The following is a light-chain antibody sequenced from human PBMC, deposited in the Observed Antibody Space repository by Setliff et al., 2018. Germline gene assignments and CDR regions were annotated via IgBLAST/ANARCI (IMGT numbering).Light chain of an antibody. Sequence: QSALAQPASVSGSPGQSITISCVGTSADVGSSKYVSWYQQHPDKAPKLILYEVNNRPSGISNRFFGSKSGSTASLTISGLQAGDEADYYCCSFTTSATVVFGPGTKVTVL. CDR3: CSFTTSATVV. V-gene: IGLV2-14*01. J-gene: IGLJ1*01. CDR1: SADVGSSKY. CDR2: EVN.